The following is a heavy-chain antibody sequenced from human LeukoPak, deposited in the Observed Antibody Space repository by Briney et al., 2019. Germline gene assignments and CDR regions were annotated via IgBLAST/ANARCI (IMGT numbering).Heavy chain of an antibody. D-gene: IGHD6-19*01. J-gene: IGHJ6*04. CDR2: IIPIFGTA. Sequence: SVKVSCKASGGTFSSYAISWVRQSPGQGLEWMGGIIPIFGTANYAQKFQGRVTITADESTSTAYMELSSLRSEDTAVYYCAGVGYSSSFPGLGDYYYYYGMDVWGKGTTVTVSS. V-gene: IGHV1-69*13. CDR3: AGVGYSSSFPGLGDYYYYYGMDV. CDR1: GGTFSSYA.